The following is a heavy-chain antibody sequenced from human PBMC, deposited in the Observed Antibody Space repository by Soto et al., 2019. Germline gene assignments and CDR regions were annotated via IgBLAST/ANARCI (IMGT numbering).Heavy chain of an antibody. D-gene: IGHD6-6*01. CDR3: ARERPDGARLDP. J-gene: IGHJ5*02. CDR2: IYHSGSP. Sequence: QVQLQESGPGLVKPSQTLSLTCTVSGGSISSGDYYWSWIRQPPGKGLEWIGYIYHSGSPYYNPSLKSRVTIAVDTSKSQFSLKLSSVTAADTAVYYCARERPDGARLDPWGQGTLVTVSS. CDR1: GGSISSGDYY. V-gene: IGHV4-30-4*01.